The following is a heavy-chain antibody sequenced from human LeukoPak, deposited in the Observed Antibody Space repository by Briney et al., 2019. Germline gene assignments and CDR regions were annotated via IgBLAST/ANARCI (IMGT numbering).Heavy chain of an antibody. V-gene: IGHV1-2*02. Sequence: ASVKVSCKASGYSFTNYDIIWVRQAPGQGLEWMGWINPDSGNTKYSQKVQGRVTMTRDTSISTAYMELSRLRSDDTAVYYCARDLGPYSSGWYNYYFDYWGQGTLVTVSS. D-gene: IGHD6-19*01. CDR2: INPDSGNT. CDR1: GYSFTNYD. J-gene: IGHJ4*02. CDR3: ARDLGPYSSGWYNYYFDY.